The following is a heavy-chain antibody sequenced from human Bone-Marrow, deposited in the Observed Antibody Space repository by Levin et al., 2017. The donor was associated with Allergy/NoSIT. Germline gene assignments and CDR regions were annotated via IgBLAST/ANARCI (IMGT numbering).Heavy chain of an antibody. CDR3: ATPDYYGSGSYYGGG. CDR1: GFTFSSYG. Sequence: GGSLRLSCAASGFTFSSYGMHWVRQAPGKGLEWVAVISYYGSNKYYADSVKGRFTISRDNSKNTLYLQMNSLRAEDTAVYYCATPDYYGSGSYYGGGWGQGTLVTVSS. J-gene: IGHJ4*02. D-gene: IGHD3-10*01. CDR2: ISYYGSNK. V-gene: IGHV3-30*03.